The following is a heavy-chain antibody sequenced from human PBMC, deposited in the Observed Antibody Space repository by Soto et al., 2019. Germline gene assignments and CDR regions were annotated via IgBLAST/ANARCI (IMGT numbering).Heavy chain of an antibody. CDR1: GGSISSSSYY. CDR3: ARRSRQGGYCSGGSCYSHYYMDV. Sequence: QLQLQESGPGLVKPSETLSLTCTVSGGSISSSSYYWGWIRQPPGKGLEWIGSIYYSGSTYYNPSLKGRVTISVDTSKNQFSLKLSSVTAADTAVYYCARRSRQGGYCSGGSCYSHYYMDVWGKGTTVTVSS. D-gene: IGHD2-15*01. J-gene: IGHJ6*03. CDR2: IYYSGST. V-gene: IGHV4-39*01.